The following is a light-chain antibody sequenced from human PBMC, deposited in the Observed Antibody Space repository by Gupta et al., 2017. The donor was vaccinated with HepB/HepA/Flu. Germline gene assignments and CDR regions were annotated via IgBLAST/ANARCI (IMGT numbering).Light chain of an antibody. CDR1: SSNIGNNY. Sequence: QSVLTQPPSVSAAPGQKVTISCSGSSSNIGNNYVSWYQQLPGTAPKLLIYDNNERPSGIPDRFSGSKSGTSATLAITGLQIGDEADYYCGTWDSSLTGVVFGGGTKLTVL. CDR2: DNN. J-gene: IGLJ2*01. CDR3: GTWDSSLTGVV. V-gene: IGLV1-51*01.